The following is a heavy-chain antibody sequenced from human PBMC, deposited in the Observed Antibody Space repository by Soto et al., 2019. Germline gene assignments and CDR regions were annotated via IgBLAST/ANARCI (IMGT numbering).Heavy chain of an antibody. Sequence: QVQLVQSGAEVKKPGASVTVSCKASGYTFTSYYMHWVRQAPGQGLEWMGIINPSGGSTSYAQKCHGRVTMTRYTSTEKVDTELSSRRTEDTVVYYCARPNYGDYVDGGSYDIWSQG. V-gene: IGHV1-46*01. D-gene: IGHD4-17*01. CDR1: GYTFTSYY. CDR3: ARPNYGDYVDGGSYDI. J-gene: IGHJ3*02. CDR2: INPSGGST.